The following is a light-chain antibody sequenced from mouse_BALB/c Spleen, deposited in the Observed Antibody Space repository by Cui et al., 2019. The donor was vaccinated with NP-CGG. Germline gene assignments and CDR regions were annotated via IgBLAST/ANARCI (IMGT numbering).Light chain of an antibody. Sequence: QAVVTQESALTTSPGETVTLTCRSSTGAVTTSHYANWVQEKPEHLFTGLIGGTNNRTPGVPARFSGSLIGDKAALTITGAQTEDEAMYFCALWYSNHWVFGGGTKLTVL. CDR1: TGAVTTSHY. CDR2: GTN. CDR3: ALWYSNHWV. J-gene: IGLJ1*01. V-gene: IGLV1*01.